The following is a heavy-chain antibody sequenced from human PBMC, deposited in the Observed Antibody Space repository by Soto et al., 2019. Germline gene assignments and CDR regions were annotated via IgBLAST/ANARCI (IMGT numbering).Heavy chain of an antibody. CDR3: AKDINSSGWYSLDY. Sequence: PGGSLRLSCAASGFSFDDYTMHWVRQGPGKGLEWVSLITWDGGSTYYADSVKGRFTISRDNSKNSLYLQMNSLRTEDTALYYCAKDINSSGWYSLDYWGQGTLVTV. D-gene: IGHD6-19*01. V-gene: IGHV3-43*01. CDR2: ITWDGGST. CDR1: GFSFDDYT. J-gene: IGHJ4*02.